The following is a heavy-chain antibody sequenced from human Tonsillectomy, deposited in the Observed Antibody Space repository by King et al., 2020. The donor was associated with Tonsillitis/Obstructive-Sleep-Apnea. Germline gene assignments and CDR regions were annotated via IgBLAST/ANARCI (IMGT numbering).Heavy chain of an antibody. D-gene: IGHD3-10*01. V-gene: IGHV3-23*04. CDR3: ASTPYGSGTYDYFDY. CDR1: GLTFGSHA. J-gene: IGHJ4*02. CDR2: ISGSGDST. Sequence: VQLVESGGGLVQPGGSLRLSCEASGLTFGSHAMSWVRQAPGKGLEWVSGISGSGDSTYYADSVKGRFTISRDKSKNTLFLQMNSLRAEDTAVYYCASTPYGSGTYDYFDYWGQGTLVTVSS.